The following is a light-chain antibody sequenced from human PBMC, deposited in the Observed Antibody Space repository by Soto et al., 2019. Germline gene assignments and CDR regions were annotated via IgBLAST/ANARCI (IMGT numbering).Light chain of an antibody. CDR3: QQYNIRPRT. CDR1: QSVSSH. V-gene: IGKV3-15*01. Sequence: EIVMTQSPDTLSVSPGEIATLSCRASQSVSSHLAWSQQKPGRAPRLLIYAASTRATVIPARFSGSGSGADFTVTISSLQSADFAVYYSQQYNIRPRTFGQRTKLDIK. J-gene: IGKJ2*01. CDR2: AAS.